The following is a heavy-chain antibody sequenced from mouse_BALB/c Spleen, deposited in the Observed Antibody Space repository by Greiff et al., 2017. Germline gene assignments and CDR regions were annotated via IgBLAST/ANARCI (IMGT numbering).Heavy chain of an antibody. Sequence: VQLQQSGPELVKPGASVKISCKASGYSFTGYFMNWVMQSPGKSLEWIGRINPYNGDTFYNQKFKGKATLTVDKSSSTAHMELRSLASEDSAVYYCARDTTVVSFDYWGQGTTLTVSA. D-gene: IGHD1-1*01. J-gene: IGHJ2*01. CDR1: GYSFTGYF. V-gene: IGHV1-20*02. CDR2: INPYNGDT. CDR3: ARDTTVVSFDY.